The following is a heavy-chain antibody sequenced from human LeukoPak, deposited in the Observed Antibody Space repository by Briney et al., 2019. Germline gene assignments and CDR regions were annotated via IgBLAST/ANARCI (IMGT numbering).Heavy chain of an antibody. J-gene: IGHJ5*02. CDR3: TPDDNYGDYWFDP. CDR2: LKSKSDGGTT. V-gene: IGHV3-15*01. CDR1: GFTFSSAW. D-gene: IGHD4-17*01. Sequence: PGGSLRLSCAASGFTFSSAWMNWVRQAPGKGLEWVGHLKSKSDGGTTDYAAPVKGRFTISRDDSKNTLYLQMNSLRTDDTAVYYCTPDDNYGDYWFDPWGQGTLVTVSS.